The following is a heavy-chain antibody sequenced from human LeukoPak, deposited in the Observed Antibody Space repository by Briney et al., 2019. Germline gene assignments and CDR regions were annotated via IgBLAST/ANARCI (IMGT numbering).Heavy chain of an antibody. Sequence: SVKVSCKASGGTFSSYAISWVRQAPGQGLEWMGGIIPIFGTANYAQKFQGRVTITADKSTSTAYMELSSLRSEDTAVYYCARARTMVVVAHYDAFDIWGQGTMVTVSS. CDR2: IIPIFGTA. CDR1: GGTFSSYA. V-gene: IGHV1-69*06. D-gene: IGHD3-22*01. J-gene: IGHJ3*02. CDR3: ARARTMVVVAHYDAFDI.